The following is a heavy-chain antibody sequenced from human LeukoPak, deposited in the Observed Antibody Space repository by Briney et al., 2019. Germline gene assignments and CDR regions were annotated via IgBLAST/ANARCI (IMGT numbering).Heavy chain of an antibody. Sequence: GGSLRLSCAASGFTVSSYAMSWVRQAPGKGLEWVSAISGSGGSTYYADSVKGRFTISRDNSKNTLYLQMNSLRAEDTAVYYCAKDHPRIGVVVVPAFDYWGQGTLVTVSS. CDR1: GFTVSSYA. D-gene: IGHD2-2*01. J-gene: IGHJ4*02. CDR2: ISGSGGST. V-gene: IGHV3-23*01. CDR3: AKDHPRIGVVVVPAFDY.